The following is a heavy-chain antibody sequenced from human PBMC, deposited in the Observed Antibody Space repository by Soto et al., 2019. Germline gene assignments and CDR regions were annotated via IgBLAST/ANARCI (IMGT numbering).Heavy chain of an antibody. D-gene: IGHD2-2*01. CDR3: ASGGEDVVVPAAMLGELDYYYGMDV. Sequence: EVQLVESGGGLVQPGGSLRLSCAASGFTFSRYWMHWVRQAPGKGLVWVSRINSDGSSTSYADSVKGRFTISRDNAKNTLYLQMNSLRAEDTAVYYCASGGEDVVVPAAMLGELDYYYGMDVWGQGTTVTVSS. J-gene: IGHJ6*02. CDR1: GFTFSRYW. CDR2: INSDGSST. V-gene: IGHV3-74*01.